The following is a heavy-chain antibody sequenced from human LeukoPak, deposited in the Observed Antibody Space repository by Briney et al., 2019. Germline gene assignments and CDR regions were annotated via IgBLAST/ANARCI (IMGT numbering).Heavy chain of an antibody. D-gene: IGHD5-18*01. V-gene: IGHV3-7*01. J-gene: IGHJ4*02. CDR2: IKQDGSEK. CDR1: GFTFSSYS. CDR3: AREGEGYSYGYDY. Sequence: PGGSLRLSCAASGFTFSSYSMNWVRQAPGKGLEWVANIKQDGSEKYYVDSVKGRFTISRDNAKNSLYLQMNSLRAEDTAVYYCAREGEGYSYGYDYWGQGTLVTVSS.